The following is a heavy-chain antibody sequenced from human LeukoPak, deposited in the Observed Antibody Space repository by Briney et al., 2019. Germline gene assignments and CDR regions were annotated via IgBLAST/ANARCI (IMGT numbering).Heavy chain of an antibody. D-gene: IGHD2-2*01. Sequence: SVKVSCKASGGTFSSYAISWVRQAPGQGLEWMGRIIPILGIANYAQKFKARVTITADKSPSTAYMELSSLRSEDTAVYYCARNRIVVVVSYYYYGMDVWGQGTTVTVS. V-gene: IGHV1-69*04. CDR1: GGTFSSYA. J-gene: IGHJ6*02. CDR3: ARNRIVVVVSYYYYGMDV. CDR2: IIPILGIA.